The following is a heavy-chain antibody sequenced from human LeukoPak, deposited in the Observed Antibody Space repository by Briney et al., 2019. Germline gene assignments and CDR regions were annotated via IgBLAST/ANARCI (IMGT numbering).Heavy chain of an antibody. Sequence: SVKVSCKASGGTFSSYAISWVRQAPGQGLEWMGRIIPIFGTANYAQKFQGRVTITTDESTSTAYMDLSSLRSEDTAVYYCASHRVAAPPRFDYWGQGTLVTVSS. CDR1: GGTFSSYA. J-gene: IGHJ4*02. D-gene: IGHD2-15*01. CDR3: ASHRVAAPPRFDY. V-gene: IGHV1-69*05. CDR2: IIPIFGTA.